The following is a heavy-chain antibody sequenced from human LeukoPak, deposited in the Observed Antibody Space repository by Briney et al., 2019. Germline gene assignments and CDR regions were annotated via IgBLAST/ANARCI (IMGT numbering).Heavy chain of an antibody. CDR3: ASPGYDSSGYFPIDY. V-gene: IGHV3-30*03. J-gene: IGHJ4*02. Sequence: GTSPRLSCAVSGFIIGNYGMHWVRQAPGKGLEWVAVISYDGSNKYYADSVKGRFTISRENSKNTLYLQMNSLRAEDTAVYYCASPGYDSSGYFPIDYWGQGTLVTVSS. D-gene: IGHD3-22*01. CDR2: ISYDGSNK. CDR1: GFIIGNYG.